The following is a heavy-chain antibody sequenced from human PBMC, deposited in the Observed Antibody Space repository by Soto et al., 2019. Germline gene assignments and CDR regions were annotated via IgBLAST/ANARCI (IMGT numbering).Heavy chain of an antibody. D-gene: IGHD1-26*01. Sequence: PSETLSLTCPVSGYSISIGNYWGWIRQPPGKRLEWIGGIYQSGSTYYNPSLRSRATISVDTSKNQFSLKLSSVTAADTAVYYCARVLGAPLYYFDYWGQGILVTVSS. CDR3: ARVLGAPLYYFDY. V-gene: IGHV4-38-2*02. J-gene: IGHJ4*02. CDR2: IYQSGST. CDR1: GYSISIGNY.